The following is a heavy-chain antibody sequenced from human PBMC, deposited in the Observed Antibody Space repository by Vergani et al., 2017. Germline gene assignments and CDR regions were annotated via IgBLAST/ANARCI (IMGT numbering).Heavy chain of an antibody. CDR1: GESIRSGSHY. J-gene: IGHJ4*02. D-gene: IGHD2-8*01. CDR3: ARSNPYCTSGSCPAI. Sequence: QVKLQESGPGLLKPSQTLSLTCTVSGESIRSGSHYWSWIRQPAGKGPEWIGHIHTGGSTDLNPSFKSRVSISVDTSKRQFSLKLNSVTVADTAVYYCARSNPYCTSGSCPAIWGQGTLVAVSS. CDR2: IHTGGST. V-gene: IGHV4-61*02.